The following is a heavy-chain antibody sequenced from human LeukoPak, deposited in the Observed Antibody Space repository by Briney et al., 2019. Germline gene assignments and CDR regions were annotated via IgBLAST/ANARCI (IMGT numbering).Heavy chain of an antibody. D-gene: IGHD6-19*01. Sequence: GGSLRLSCAASGFTFSSYAMHWVRQAPGKGLEWVAVISYDGSNKYYADSVKGRFTISRDNSKNTLYLQMNSLRAEDTAVYYCAKDAIAVADYYFDYWGQGTLVTVSS. CDR3: AKDAIAVADYYFDY. CDR2: ISYDGSNK. J-gene: IGHJ4*02. V-gene: IGHV3-30*04. CDR1: GFTFSSYA.